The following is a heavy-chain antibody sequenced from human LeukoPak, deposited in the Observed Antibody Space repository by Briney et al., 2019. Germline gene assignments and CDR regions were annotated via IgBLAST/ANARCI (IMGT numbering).Heavy chain of an antibody. CDR1: GFTVSSSF. J-gene: IGHJ3*02. CDR2: IYSGSST. CDR3: ARGLVATMLDAFDI. Sequence: PGGSLRLSCAASGFTVSSSFVNWVRQAPGKGLEWVSVIYSGSSTYYADSVKGRFTISRDNSKNTLYLQINSLRAEDTAVYYCARGLVATMLDAFDIWGQGTMVTVSS. D-gene: IGHD5-12*01. V-gene: IGHV3-53*01.